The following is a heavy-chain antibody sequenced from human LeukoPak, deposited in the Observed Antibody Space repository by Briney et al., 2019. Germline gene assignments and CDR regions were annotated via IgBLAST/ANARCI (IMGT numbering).Heavy chain of an antibody. CDR3: AKDHRGRDYYDSCGYLN. CDR1: GFTVSSNY. CDR2: IYSGGST. D-gene: IGHD3-22*01. V-gene: IGHV3-53*05. J-gene: IGHJ4*02. Sequence: GGSLRLSCAASGFTVSSNYMSWVRQAPGKGLEWVSVIYSGGSTYYADSVKGRFTISRDNSKNTLYLQMNSLRAEDTALYYCAKDHRGRDYYDSCGYLNWGQGTLVTVSS.